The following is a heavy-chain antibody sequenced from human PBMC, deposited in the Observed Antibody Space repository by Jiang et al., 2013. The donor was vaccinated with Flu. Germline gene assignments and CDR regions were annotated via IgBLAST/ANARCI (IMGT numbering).Heavy chain of an antibody. D-gene: IGHD3-22*01. V-gene: IGHV1-2*02. Sequence: GYYMHWVRQAPGQGLEWMGWINPNSGGTNYAQKFQGRVTMTRDTSISTAYMELSRLRSDDTAVYYCASPDYYYDSSAYLYYYGMDVWGQGTTVTVSS. J-gene: IGHJ6*02. CDR3: ASPDYYYDSSAYLYYYGMDV. CDR2: INPNSGGT. CDR1: GYY.